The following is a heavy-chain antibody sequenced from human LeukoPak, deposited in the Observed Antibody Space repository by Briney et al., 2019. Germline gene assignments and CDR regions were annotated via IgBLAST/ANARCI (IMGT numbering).Heavy chain of an antibody. J-gene: IGHJ6*02. CDR3: AKGQGNYVGLDV. V-gene: IGHV3-30*18. Sequence: GGSLRLSCAASGXTFSSYGMHWVRQAPGKGLEWVAVISYDGSNKYYADSVKGRFTISRDNSKNTLYLQMNSLRAEDTAVYYCAKGQGNYVGLDVWGQGTTVTVSS. CDR1: GXTFSSYG. D-gene: IGHD4-11*01. CDR2: ISYDGSNK.